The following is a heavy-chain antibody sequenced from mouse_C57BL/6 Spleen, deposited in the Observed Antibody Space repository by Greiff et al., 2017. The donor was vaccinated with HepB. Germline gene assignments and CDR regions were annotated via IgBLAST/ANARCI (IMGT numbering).Heavy chain of an antibody. D-gene: IGHD1-1*01. J-gene: IGHJ2*01. Sequence: VQLQQSGAELVKPGASVKISCKASGYAFSSYWMNWVKQRPGKGLEWIGQIYPGDGDTNYNGKFKGKATLTADKSSSTAYMQLSSLTSEDSAVYFCAREGDLTTVVATDYWGQGTTLTVSS. CDR3: AREGDLTTVVATDY. V-gene: IGHV1-80*01. CDR1: GYAFSSYW. CDR2: IYPGDGDT.